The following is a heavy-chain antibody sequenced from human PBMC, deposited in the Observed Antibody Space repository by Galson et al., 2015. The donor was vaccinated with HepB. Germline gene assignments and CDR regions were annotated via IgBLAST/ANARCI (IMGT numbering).Heavy chain of an antibody. J-gene: IGHJ4*02. CDR2: ISYDGSNK. V-gene: IGHV3-30-3*01. Sequence: SLRLSCAASGFTFSSYAMHWVRQAPGKGLEWVAVISYDGSNKYYADSVKGRFTISRDNSKNTLYLQMNSLRAEDTAVYYCARALIVVVPAASAGFDYWGQGTLVTVSS. D-gene: IGHD2-2*01. CDR1: GFTFSSYA. CDR3: ARALIVVVPAASAGFDY.